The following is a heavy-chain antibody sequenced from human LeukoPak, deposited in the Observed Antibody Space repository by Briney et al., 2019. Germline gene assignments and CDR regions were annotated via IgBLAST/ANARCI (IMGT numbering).Heavy chain of an antibody. CDR2: IYYSGST. CDR1: GGSISSSSYY. Sequence: PSETLSLTCTVSGGSISSSSYYWGWIRQPPGKGLEWIGSIYYSGSTYYNPSLKSRVTISVDTSKNQFSLKLSSVTAADTAVYYCARSGARGSYFDLWYWGQGTLVTVSS. J-gene: IGHJ4*02. D-gene: IGHD1-26*01. CDR3: ARSGARGSYFDLWY. V-gene: IGHV4-39*01.